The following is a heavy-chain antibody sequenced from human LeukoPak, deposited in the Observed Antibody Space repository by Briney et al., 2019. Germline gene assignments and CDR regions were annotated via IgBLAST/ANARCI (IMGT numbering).Heavy chain of an antibody. Sequence: SQTLSLTYAVSGGSISSGGYSWSWIRQPPGKGLEWIGYIYHSGSTYYNPSLKSRVTISVDRSKNQFSLKLSSVTAADTAVYYCARDGLDGSPAFDIWGQGTMVTVSS. CDR3: ARDGLDGSPAFDI. V-gene: IGHV4-30-2*01. D-gene: IGHD3-9*01. CDR2: IYHSGST. J-gene: IGHJ3*02. CDR1: GGSISSGGYS.